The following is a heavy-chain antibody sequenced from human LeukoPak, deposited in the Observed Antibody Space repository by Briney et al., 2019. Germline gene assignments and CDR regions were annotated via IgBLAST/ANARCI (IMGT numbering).Heavy chain of an antibody. V-gene: IGHV3-9*01. J-gene: IGHJ3*01. CDR3: AKGLDA. CDR2: ISWNSGSI. CDR1: GFTFGTFW. Sequence: GGSLRLSCEASGFTFGTFWMSWVRQAPGKGLEWVSGISWNSGSIGYADSVKGRFTISRDNAKNSLYLQMNSLRAEDTALYYCAKGLDAWGQGTMVTVSS.